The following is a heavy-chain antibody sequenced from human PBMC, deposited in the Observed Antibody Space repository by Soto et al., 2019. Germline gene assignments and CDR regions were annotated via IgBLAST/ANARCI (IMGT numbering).Heavy chain of an antibody. CDR1: ESTVSRDW. CDR3: SGGVGDAF. CDR2: INQDGSEK. J-gene: IGHJ4*02. V-gene: IGHV3-7*04. Sequence: EVHLVESGGGLVQTGGSLRLSCAIFESTVSRDWMNWVRQAPGKGLGWVAHINQDGSEKYYVDSVKGRFTISRDNAKKSLYLQMNSRRPADTAMYYCSGGVGDAFWGQGTLVTVSS. D-gene: IGHD1-26*01.